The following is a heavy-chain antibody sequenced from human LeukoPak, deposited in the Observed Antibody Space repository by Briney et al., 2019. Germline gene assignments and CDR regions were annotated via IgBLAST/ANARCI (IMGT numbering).Heavy chain of an antibody. CDR2: VSYDGSNK. V-gene: IGHV3-30-3*01. CDR3: ARDWAPRGYSYGLPMDY. D-gene: IGHD5-18*01. Sequence: TGGSLRLSCAASGFTCSSYAMHWVRQDPGKGLEWGAVVSYDGSNKYYADSVKGRFTISRDNSKNTLYLQMNSLRAEDTAVYYCARDWAPRGYSYGLPMDYWGQGTLVTVSS. J-gene: IGHJ4*02. CDR1: GFTCSSYA.